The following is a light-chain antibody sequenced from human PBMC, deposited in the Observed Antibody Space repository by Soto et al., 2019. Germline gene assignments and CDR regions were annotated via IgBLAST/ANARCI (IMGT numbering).Light chain of an antibody. CDR1: QGIGND. CDR2: AAS. J-gene: IGKJ4*01. CDR3: LQDYTYPLT. Sequence: AIQMTQSPSSLSASVGDRVTITSRASQGIGNDLGWYQQKAGKAPKLLIYAASSLQSGVPSRFSGSGSGTDFTLTISSLQPEDFATYYCLQDYTYPLTVGGGTKVDSK. V-gene: IGKV1-6*01.